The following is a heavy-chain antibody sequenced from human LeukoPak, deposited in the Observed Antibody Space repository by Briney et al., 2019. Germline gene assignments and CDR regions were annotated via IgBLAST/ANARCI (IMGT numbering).Heavy chain of an antibody. CDR1: GYTFTSYD. CDR3: ARGYYDSSEVGY. V-gene: IGHV1-8*01. D-gene: IGHD3-22*01. CDR2: MNPNSGNT. Sequence: ASVKVSCKASGYTFTSYDINWVRQATGQGLEWMGWMNPNSGNTGYAQKFQGRVAMTRNTSISTAYMELSSLRSEDTAVYYCARGYYDSSEVGYWGQGTLVTVSS. J-gene: IGHJ4*02.